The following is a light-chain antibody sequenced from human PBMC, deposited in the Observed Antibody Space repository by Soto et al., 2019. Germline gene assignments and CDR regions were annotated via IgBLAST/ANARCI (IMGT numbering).Light chain of an antibody. J-gene: IGKJ5*01. CDR3: QQANSFPFT. V-gene: IGKV1-12*02. Sequence: DIQMTQSPSSLSASVGDRVTITCRASHGISNYLAWYQQKPGKVPKLLIYAASTLQSGVPSRFSGSGSGTDFTLTISSLQPEDFATYYCQQANSFPFTFGQGTRLEIK. CDR2: AAS. CDR1: HGISNY.